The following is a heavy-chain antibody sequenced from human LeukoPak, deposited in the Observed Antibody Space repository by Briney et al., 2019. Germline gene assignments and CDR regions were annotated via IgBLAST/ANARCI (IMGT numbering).Heavy chain of an antibody. CDR2: IIPIFGTA. D-gene: IGHD1-26*01. J-gene: IGHJ4*02. CDR3: ASSIVGATGSDLYFDY. Sequence: SVKVSCKASGGTFSSYAISGVRQAPGQGVEWMGGIIPIFGTANYAQKFQGRVTITTEESTSTAYMELSSLRSEDTAVYYCASSIVGATGSDLYFDYWGQGTLVTVSS. V-gene: IGHV1-69*05. CDR1: GGTFSSYA.